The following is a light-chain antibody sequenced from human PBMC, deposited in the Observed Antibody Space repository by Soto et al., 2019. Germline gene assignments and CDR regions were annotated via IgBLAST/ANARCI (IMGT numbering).Light chain of an antibody. J-gene: IGKJ1*01. V-gene: IGKV4-1*01. Sequence: DIVMTQSPDSLAVSLGERATINCKSSQSVLYSSNNKDYLAWYQQKPGRPPKLLLYWASTRESGVPDRFSGSGSGTDFTLTISSLQAEDVAVYYCQQYYSTPRTFGQGTKVEIK. CDR1: QSVLYSSNNKDY. CDR2: WAS. CDR3: QQYYSTPRT.